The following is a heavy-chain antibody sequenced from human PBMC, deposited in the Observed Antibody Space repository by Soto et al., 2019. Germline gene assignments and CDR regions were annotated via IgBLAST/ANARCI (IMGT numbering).Heavy chain of an antibody. V-gene: IGHV1-2*04. CDR3: ARESGGATATLDYYYFYMDV. D-gene: IGHD5-12*01. Sequence: QVQLVQSGAEVRKPGASVTVSCRSSGDSFNDYYIHWVRQAPGQGFEWMGWINPNGGVTKYAQKFQGWVNITREQSIRTVYMQLSRLRSDDTAVYYCARESGGATATLDYYYFYMDVWGTGTTVTVSS. CDR2: INPNGGVT. CDR1: GDSFNDYY. J-gene: IGHJ6*03.